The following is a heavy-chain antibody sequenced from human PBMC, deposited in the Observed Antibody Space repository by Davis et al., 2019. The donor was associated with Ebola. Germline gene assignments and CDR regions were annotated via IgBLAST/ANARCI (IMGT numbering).Heavy chain of an antibody. CDR2: ISSSGKT. J-gene: IGHJ4*02. CDR1: GLTFSAHT. Sequence: RGSLRLSCSPSGLTFSAHTTHWVRQAPGKGLEYVSVISSSGKTYYADSVKGRFTISRDNSQNNVYLQMTSLRVEDTAVYYCVKEGTTTIWVDSDNWGQGTLVTVAS. D-gene: IGHD1-26*01. V-gene: IGHV3-64D*08. CDR3: VKEGTTTIWVDSDN.